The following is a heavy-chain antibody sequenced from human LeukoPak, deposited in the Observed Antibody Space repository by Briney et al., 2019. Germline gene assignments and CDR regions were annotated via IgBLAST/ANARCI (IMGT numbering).Heavy chain of an antibody. CDR1: GFTFSSYA. J-gene: IGHJ4*02. D-gene: IGHD3-22*01. CDR3: VGSDYYDSSGYGY. CDR2: ISGSGGST. V-gene: IGHV3-23*01. Sequence: GGSRRLSCAASGFTFSSYAMSWVRQAPGKGLEWVSAISGSGGSTYYADSVKGRFTISRDNSKNTLYLQMNSLRAEDTAVYYCVGSDYYDSSGYGYWGQGTLVTVSS.